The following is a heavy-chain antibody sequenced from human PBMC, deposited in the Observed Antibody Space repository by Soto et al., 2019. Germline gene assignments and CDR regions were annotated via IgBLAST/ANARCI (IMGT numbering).Heavy chain of an antibody. Sequence: SETLSLPCTLAGSSISSGDYYCSWIRQPPGKGLEWIGYIYYSGSTYYNPSLKSRVTISVDTSKTQFSLKLSSVTAADTAVYNCASPRRITIIVVVPPGALDIWGQGIMVTVSS. V-gene: IGHV4-30-4*01. J-gene: IGHJ3*02. D-gene: IGHD3-22*01. CDR2: IYYSGST. CDR3: ASPRRITIIVVVPPGALDI. CDR1: GSSISSGDYY.